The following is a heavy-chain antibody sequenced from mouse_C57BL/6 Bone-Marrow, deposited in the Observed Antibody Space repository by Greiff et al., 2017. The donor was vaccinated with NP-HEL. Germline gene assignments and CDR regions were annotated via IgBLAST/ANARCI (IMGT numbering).Heavy chain of an antibody. V-gene: IGHV1-81*01. CDR2: IYPRSGNT. D-gene: IGHD1-1*01. J-gene: IGHJ2*01. Sequence: QVQLKQSGAELARPGASVKLSCKASGYTFTSYGISWVKQRTGQGLEWIGEIYPRSGNTYYNEKFKGKATLTADKSSSTAYMELRSLTSEDSAVYFCARLTLITTVVAPNYWGQGTTLTVSS. CDR3: ARLTLITTVVAPNY. CDR1: GYTFTSYG.